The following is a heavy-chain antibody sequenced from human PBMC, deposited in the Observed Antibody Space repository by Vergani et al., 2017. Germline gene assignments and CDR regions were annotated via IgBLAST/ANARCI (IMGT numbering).Heavy chain of an antibody. Sequence: VQLVESGGGLVKPGGSLRLSCAASGFTFSNAWMSWVRQAPGKGLEWVSYISSSGSTIYYADSVKGRFTISRDNAKNSLYLQMNSLRAEDTAVYYCAREDFWSGYVDYWGQGTLVTVSS. D-gene: IGHD3-3*01. J-gene: IGHJ4*02. CDR3: AREDFWSGYVDY. V-gene: IGHV3-11*01. CDR2: ISSSGSTI. CDR1: GFTFSNAW.